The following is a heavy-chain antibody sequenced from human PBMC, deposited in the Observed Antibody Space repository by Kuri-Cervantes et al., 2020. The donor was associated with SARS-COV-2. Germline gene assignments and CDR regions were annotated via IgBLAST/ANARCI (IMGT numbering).Heavy chain of an antibody. D-gene: IGHD2-15*01. V-gene: IGHV4-39*01. Sequence: GSLRLSCTVSGGSISSSPYYWGWIRQPPGKGLEWIGSIYYSGSTYYNPSLNSRVTISVDTSKNQFSLKLTSVTAADTAVYYCVRVDCSAGTCYRRSFDYWGRGTLVTVSS. CDR3: VRVDCSAGTCYRRSFDY. CDR1: GGSISSSPYY. CDR2: IYYSGST. J-gene: IGHJ4*02.